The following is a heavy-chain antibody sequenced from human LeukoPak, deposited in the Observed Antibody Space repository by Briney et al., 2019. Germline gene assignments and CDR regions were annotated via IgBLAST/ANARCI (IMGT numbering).Heavy chain of an antibody. J-gene: IGHJ6*03. CDR1: GFTFSSYS. CDR3: ARLEGSKDYYDRYYYYMDV. CDR2: ISSSSSYI. V-gene: IGHV3-21*01. Sequence: GGSLRLSCAASGFTFSSYSMNWVRQAPGKGLEWVSSISSSSSYIYYADSVKGRFTISRDNAKSSLYLRMNSLRAEDTAVYYCARLEGSKDYYDRYYYYMDVWGKGTTVTVSS. D-gene: IGHD3-22*01.